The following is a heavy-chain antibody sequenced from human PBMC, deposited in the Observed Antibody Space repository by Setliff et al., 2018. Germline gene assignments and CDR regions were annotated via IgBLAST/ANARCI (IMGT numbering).Heavy chain of an antibody. D-gene: IGHD6-19*01. CDR2: INPSGGST. J-gene: IGHJ2*01. Sequence: ASVKVSCKTSGYTFTSYDMHWVRQAPGQGLEWMGIINPSGGSTSYAQKFQGRVTMTRDTSTSTVYMELSSLRSEDTAVYYCARGSGWYMGYFDLWGRGTLVTVSS. CDR1: GYTFTSYD. CDR3: ARGSGWYMGYFDL. V-gene: IGHV1-46*01.